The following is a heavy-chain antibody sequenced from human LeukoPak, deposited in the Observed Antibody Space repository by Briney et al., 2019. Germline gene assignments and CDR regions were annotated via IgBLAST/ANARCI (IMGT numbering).Heavy chain of an antibody. J-gene: IGHJ4*02. D-gene: IGHD3-3*01. CDR3: AREAAIFGVVTTYYFDY. CDR2: INHSGST. V-gene: IGHV4-34*01. Sequence: SETLSLTCAVYGGSFSGYYWSWIRQPPGKGLEWIGEINHSGSTNYNPSLKSRVTISVDTSKNQFSLKLSSVTAADTAVYYCAREAAIFGVVTTYYFDYWGQGTLVTVSS. CDR1: GGSFSGYY.